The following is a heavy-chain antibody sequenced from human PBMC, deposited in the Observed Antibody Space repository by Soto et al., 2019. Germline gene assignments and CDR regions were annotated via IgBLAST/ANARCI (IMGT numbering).Heavy chain of an antibody. Sequence: QVQLVQSGAEVKKPWASVKVSCKASGYTFTSYGISWVRQAPGQGLEWMGWISAYNGNTNYAQKLQWRVAMTTGTSTGTAYMRLRRLRSDDTAVYYCARDPASGYCISIRCLNFELWGRGSVVTVSS. CDR3: ARDPASGYCISIRCLNFEL. V-gene: IGHV1-18*01. J-gene: IGHJ2*01. D-gene: IGHD2-2*01. CDR1: GYTFTSYG. CDR2: ISAYNGNT.